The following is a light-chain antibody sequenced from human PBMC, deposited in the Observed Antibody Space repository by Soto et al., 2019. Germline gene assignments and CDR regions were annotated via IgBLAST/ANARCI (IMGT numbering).Light chain of an antibody. Sequence: QSVLTQPPSVSGAPGQRVTTSCTGSSSNIGAGYDVHWYQQLPGTAPKLLMYGNRNRPSGVPDRFSGSKSGTSASLAITGLQAEDEADYYCQSYDSSLSSYVFGTGTKLTVL. CDR2: GNR. CDR1: SSNIGAGYD. V-gene: IGLV1-40*01. CDR3: QSYDSSLSSYV. J-gene: IGLJ1*01.